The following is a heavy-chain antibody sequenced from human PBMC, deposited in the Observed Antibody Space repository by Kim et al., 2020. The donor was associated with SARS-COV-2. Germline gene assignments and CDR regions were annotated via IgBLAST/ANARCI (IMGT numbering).Heavy chain of an antibody. CDR1: VGTFSSYA. CDR2: IIPIFGTA. Sequence: SVKVSCKASVGTFSSYAISWVRQAPGQGLEWMGGIIPIFGTANYAQKFQGRVTITADESTSTAYMELSSLRSEDTAVYYCARSSADTAMVKYYYYGMDVWGQGTTVTVSS. D-gene: IGHD5-18*01. CDR3: ARSSADTAMVKYYYYGMDV. V-gene: IGHV1-69*13. J-gene: IGHJ6*02.